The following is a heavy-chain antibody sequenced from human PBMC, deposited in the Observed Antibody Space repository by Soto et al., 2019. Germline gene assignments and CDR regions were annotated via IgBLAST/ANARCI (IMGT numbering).Heavy chain of an antibody. CDR2: INPSSGRT. CDR1: AYTFTSYS. V-gene: IGHV1-46*01. J-gene: IGHJ6*02. Sequence: ASGKVSCKASAYTFTSYSMNWVRQAPGQGLEWMGIINPSSGRTSYAQNFQGRVTMTSDTSMSIVYMEMSSLKSEDTAVYYCARDHNFGFILYAMDVWGQGTTVTVSS. D-gene: IGHD2-15*01. CDR3: ARDHNFGFILYAMDV.